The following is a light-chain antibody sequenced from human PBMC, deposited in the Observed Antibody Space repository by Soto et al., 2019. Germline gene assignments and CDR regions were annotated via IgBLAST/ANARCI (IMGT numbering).Light chain of an antibody. CDR1: QSVSSSY. CDR2: GTS. J-gene: IGKJ1*01. V-gene: IGKV3-20*01. Sequence: EIVLTQSPDTLSLSPGERATLSCRASQSVSSSYLAWYQQTPGQAPRLLIYGTSNRSTGIPDRFSGSGSGTDFTLTISRLEPEDFAVYYCQQYVNSRWTFGQGPKVEIK. CDR3: QQYVNSRWT.